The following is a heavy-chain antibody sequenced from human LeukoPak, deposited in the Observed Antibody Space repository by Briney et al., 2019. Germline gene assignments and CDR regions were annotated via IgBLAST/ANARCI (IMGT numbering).Heavy chain of an antibody. Sequence: GGSLRLSCAASGFTVSIYWMHWVRQAPGKGLEWVSTISGSGGSTYYADSVNGRFTISRDNSKNTLYLQMNSLRAEDTAVYYCAKDRVHIARDFDYWGQGTLVTVSS. V-gene: IGHV3-23*01. CDR2: ISGSGGST. CDR1: GFTVSIYW. J-gene: IGHJ4*02. CDR3: AKDRVHIARDFDY. D-gene: IGHD6-13*01.